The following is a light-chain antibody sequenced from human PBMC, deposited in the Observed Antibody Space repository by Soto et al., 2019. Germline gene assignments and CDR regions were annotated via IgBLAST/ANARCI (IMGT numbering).Light chain of an antibody. CDR1: DNDIGGYNY. CDR2: EVT. V-gene: IGLV2-14*01. J-gene: IGLJ1*01. Sequence: QSALTQPASVSGSPGQSITISCTGTDNDIGGYNYVSWYQQHPGKAPKLMIYEVTHRPSGVSSRFFASKSGNTASLTISGLQAADEADYYCSSYTRSSTHVFGTGTKVTVL. CDR3: SSYTRSSTHV.